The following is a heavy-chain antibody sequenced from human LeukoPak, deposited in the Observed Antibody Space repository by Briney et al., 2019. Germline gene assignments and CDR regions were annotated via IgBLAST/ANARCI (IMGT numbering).Heavy chain of an antibody. CDR1: GGSFNGYY. V-gene: IGHV4-34*01. Sequence: SETLSLTCAVYGGSFNGYYWSWIRQPPGKGLEWIGEINHSGSTNYNPSLKSRVTISVDTSKNQFSLKLSSVTAADTAVYYCAREVGQLGSYYYYYYMDVWGKGTTVTVSS. CDR3: AREVGQLGSYYYYYYMDV. J-gene: IGHJ6*03. D-gene: IGHD6-13*01. CDR2: INHSGST.